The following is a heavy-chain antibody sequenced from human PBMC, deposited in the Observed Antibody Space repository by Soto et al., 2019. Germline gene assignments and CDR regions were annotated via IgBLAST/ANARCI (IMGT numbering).Heavy chain of an antibody. CDR2: ITSSGSNT. CDR1: GFTFSGYN. Sequence: QVQLVESGGGLVKPGGSLRLSCAASGFTFSGYNMSWIRQAPGKGLEWVSYITSSGSNTFDAEAVKGRFTISRDNTMNLLYLQMNSLSAEDTAVDYCARRGTISSAHHFEHWGQGTLVTVSS. V-gene: IGHV3-11*01. CDR3: ARRGTISSAHHFEH. J-gene: IGHJ4*02. D-gene: IGHD6-6*01.